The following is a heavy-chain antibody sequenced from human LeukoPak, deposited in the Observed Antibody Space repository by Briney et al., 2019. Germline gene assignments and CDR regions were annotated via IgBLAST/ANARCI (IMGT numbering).Heavy chain of an antibody. CDR2: ISTYNGNT. J-gene: IGHJ4*02. V-gene: IGHV1-18*04. CDR3: AKDRWRDGSSSFDN. CDR1: GYTFIRYY. D-gene: IGHD6-6*01. Sequence: ASVKVSCKTSGYTFIRYYMHWVRQAPGQGLEWMGWISTYNGNTNYAQKLQGRVTMTTDTSTSTAYMELRSLRSDDTAVYYCAKDRWRDGSSSFDNWGQGTLVTVSS.